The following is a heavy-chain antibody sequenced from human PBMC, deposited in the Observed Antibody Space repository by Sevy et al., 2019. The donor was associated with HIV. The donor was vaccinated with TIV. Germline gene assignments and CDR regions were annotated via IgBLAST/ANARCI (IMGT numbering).Heavy chain of an antibody. Sequence: SETLSLTCSVSVASISSTICYWAWIRQSPGKGLEWFGSIHHSGSTYYNLSLKSRVTISVDTSKNQFSLKMNSVTAADTAVYYCAKHCSHYFDNSGYGEAFDIWGQGTKVTVSS. CDR2: IHHSGST. CDR3: AKHCSHYFDNSGYGEAFDI. J-gene: IGHJ3*02. V-gene: IGHV4-39*01. D-gene: IGHD3-22*01. CDR1: VASISSTICY.